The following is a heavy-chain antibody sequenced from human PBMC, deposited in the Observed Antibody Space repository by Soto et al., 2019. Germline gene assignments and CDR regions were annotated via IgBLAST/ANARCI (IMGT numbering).Heavy chain of an antibody. J-gene: IGHJ4*02. V-gene: IGHV4-59*01. D-gene: IGHD2-8*01. CDR1: GGSISNFY. Sequence: SETLSLTCTVSGGSISNFYWIWIRQPPGKGLEWIGYISYSGNTNYNPSLKSRVSISVDTSKNQLSLNLTSVTAADTAVYYCARAPMVLSRSYFDSWGQGTPVTVSS. CDR2: ISYSGNT. CDR3: ARAPMVLSRSYFDS.